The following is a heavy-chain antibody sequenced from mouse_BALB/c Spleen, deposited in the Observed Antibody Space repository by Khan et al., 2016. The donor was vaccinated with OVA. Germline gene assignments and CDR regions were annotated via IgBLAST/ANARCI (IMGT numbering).Heavy chain of an antibody. CDR3: SREVGTMAY. CDR1: GYTFTNYW. J-gene: IGHJ3*01. Sequence: QVQLQQSGAELVRPGTSVKLSCKASGYTFTNYWINWVKQRPGQGLEWIGNIYPSDSYTNYNQNLKDKATLTVDKSSSTAYMQLSSPTSEDSAVYYCSREVGTMAYWGHGTLVTVSA. V-gene: IGHV1-69*02. D-gene: IGHD1-1*02. CDR2: IYPSDSYT.